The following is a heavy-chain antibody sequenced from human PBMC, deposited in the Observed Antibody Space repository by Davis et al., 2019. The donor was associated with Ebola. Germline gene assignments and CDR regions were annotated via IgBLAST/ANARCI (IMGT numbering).Heavy chain of an antibody. D-gene: IGHD3-22*01. J-gene: IGHJ4*02. CDR3: ARQERGYYYDSSGYYLDY. CDR2: NNHSGST. V-gene: IGHV4-34*01. CDR1: GGSFSCYY. Sequence: LRLSCAVYGGSFSCYYWSWIRQPPGKGLEWIGENNHSGSTNYNPSLKSRVTISVDTSKNQFSLKLSPVTAADTAVYYCARQERGYYYDSSGYYLDYWGQGTLVTVSS.